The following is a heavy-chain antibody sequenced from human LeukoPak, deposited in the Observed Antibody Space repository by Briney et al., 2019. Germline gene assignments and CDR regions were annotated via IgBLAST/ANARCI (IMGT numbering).Heavy chain of an antibody. J-gene: IGHJ4*02. D-gene: IGHD2-2*01. CDR3: ARNTRTSFDI. V-gene: IGHV3-74*01. CDR2: INPDESTT. CDR1: GFTFSSSW. Sequence: GGSLRLSCAASGFTFSSSWMHWVRQAPGKGLVWVSRINPDESTTTYADSVKGRITISRDNAKNTLYLKMNSLRAEDTAVYYCARNTRTSFDIWGQGALVTVSS.